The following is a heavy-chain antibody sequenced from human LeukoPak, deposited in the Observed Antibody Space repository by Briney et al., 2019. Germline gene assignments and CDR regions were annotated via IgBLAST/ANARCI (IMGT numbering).Heavy chain of an antibody. J-gene: IGHJ4*02. Sequence: GGSLRLSCAASGFTFSSYAMHWVRQAPGKGLEWVAVISYDGSNKYYADSVKGRFTISRDNSKNTLYLQMNSLRAEDTAMYYRAKDPGYYGSGTYPTLFDYWGQGTLVTVSS. CDR2: ISYDGSNK. V-gene: IGHV3-30*04. CDR3: AKDPGYYGSGTYPTLFDY. D-gene: IGHD3-10*01. CDR1: GFTFSSYA.